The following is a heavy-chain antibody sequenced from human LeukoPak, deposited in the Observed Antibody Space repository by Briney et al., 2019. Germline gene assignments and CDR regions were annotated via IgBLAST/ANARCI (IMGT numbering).Heavy chain of an antibody. D-gene: IGHD4-11*01. CDR1: GYSFTSYG. Sequence: AASVKVSCKASGYSFTSYGISWVRQAPGQGVEWMGWISAYNGNTNSAQKFQGRVTMTTDTSTSTAYMELRSLRSDDTAVFYCARGAAVTIIDYWGQGTLVTVSS. CDR3: ARGAAVTIIDY. CDR2: ISAYNGNT. V-gene: IGHV1-18*01. J-gene: IGHJ4*02.